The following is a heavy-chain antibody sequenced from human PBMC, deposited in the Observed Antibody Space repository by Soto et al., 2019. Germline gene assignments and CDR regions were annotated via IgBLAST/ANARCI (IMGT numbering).Heavy chain of an antibody. D-gene: IGHD5-18*01. Sequence: SETLSLTCTVSGGSISSGGYYWSWIRQHPGKGLEWIGYIYYSGSTYYNPSLKSRVTISVDTSKNQFSLKLSSVTAADTAVYYCARGQPDHTVDYWGQGTLVTVSS. CDR3: ARGQPDHTVDY. CDR2: IYYSGST. CDR1: GGSISSGGYY. J-gene: IGHJ4*02. V-gene: IGHV4-31*03.